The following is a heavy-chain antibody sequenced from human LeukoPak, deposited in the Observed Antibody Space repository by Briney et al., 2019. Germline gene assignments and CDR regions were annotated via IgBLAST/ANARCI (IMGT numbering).Heavy chain of an antibody. CDR2: INPNSGGT. D-gene: IGHD2-15*01. Sequence: RRASVKVSCKASGYTFTGYYMHWVRQAPGQGLEWMGWINPNSGGTNYAQKFQGWLTMTRDTSISTAYMELSRLRSDDTAVYYCARGYCSGGSCPLIYWGQGTLVTVSS. V-gene: IGHV1-2*04. J-gene: IGHJ4*02. CDR3: ARGYCSGGSCPLIY. CDR1: GYTFTGYY.